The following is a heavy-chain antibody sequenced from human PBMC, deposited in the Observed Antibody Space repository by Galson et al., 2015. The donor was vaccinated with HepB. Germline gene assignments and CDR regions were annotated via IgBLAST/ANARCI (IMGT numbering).Heavy chain of an antibody. V-gene: IGHV1-18*01. CDR2: ISAYNGNT. CDR1: GYTFTSYG. Sequence: SVKVSCKASGYTFTSYGISWVRQAPRQGLEWMGWISAYNGNTNYAQKLQGRVAMTTDTSTSTAYMELRSLRSDDTAVYYCARDSGYWSSSWPDYWGQGTLVTVSS. D-gene: IGHD6-13*01. J-gene: IGHJ4*02. CDR3: ARDSGYWSSSWPDY.